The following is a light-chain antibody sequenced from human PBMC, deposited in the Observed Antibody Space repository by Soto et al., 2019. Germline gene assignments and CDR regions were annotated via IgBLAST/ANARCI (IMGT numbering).Light chain of an antibody. CDR3: QQYNSYSPLVT. Sequence: DIQMTQSPSTLSGSVGDRVTITCRASQSISSWLAWYQQKPGKAPKLLIYDASSLESGVPSRFSGSGSGTEFTLTISSLQPDDFATYYCQQYNSYSPLVTFGQGTKVDIK. CDR1: QSISSW. V-gene: IGKV1-5*01. CDR2: DAS. J-gene: IGKJ1*01.